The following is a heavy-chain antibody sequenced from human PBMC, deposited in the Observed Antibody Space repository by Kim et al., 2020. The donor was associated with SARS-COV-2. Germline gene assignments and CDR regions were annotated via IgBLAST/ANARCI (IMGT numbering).Heavy chain of an antibody. J-gene: IGHJ6*03. Sequence: SETLSLTCTVSGGSISSYYWSWIRQPAGKGLEWIGRIYTSGSTNYNPSLKSRVTMSVDTSKNQFSLKLSSVTAADTAVYYCARVGPNYYYYYMDVWGKGTTVTVSS. CDR1: GGSISSYY. CDR2: IYTSGST. V-gene: IGHV4-4*07. CDR3: ARVGPNYYYYYMDV.